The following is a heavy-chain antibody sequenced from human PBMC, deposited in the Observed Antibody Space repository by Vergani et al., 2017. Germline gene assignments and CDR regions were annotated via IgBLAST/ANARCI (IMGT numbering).Heavy chain of an antibody. CDR3: TTAPQYYYDSSGYSRPFDY. CDR1: GFTFSNAW. V-gene: IGHV3-15*01. D-gene: IGHD3-22*01. Sequence: EVQLVESGGGLVKPGGSLRLSCAASGFTFSNAWMSWVRQAPGKGLEWVGRIKSKTDGGTTDYAAPVKGRFTISRDDSKNTLYLQMNSLKTEDTAVYYCTTAPQYYYDSSGYSRPFDYWGQGTLVTVSS. J-gene: IGHJ4*02. CDR2: IKSKTDGGTT.